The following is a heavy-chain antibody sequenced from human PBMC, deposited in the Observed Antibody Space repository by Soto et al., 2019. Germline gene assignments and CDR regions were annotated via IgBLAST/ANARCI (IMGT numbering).Heavy chain of an antibody. D-gene: IGHD4-17*01. V-gene: IGHV4-31*03. J-gene: IGHJ6*02. Sequence: SETLSLTCTVSGGSISSGGYYWSWIRQHPGKGLEWIGYIYYSGSTYYNPSLKSRVTISVDTSKNQFSLKLSSVTAADTAVYYCARDSVTRDYYGMDVCGQGTTVTVSS. CDR2: IYYSGST. CDR3: ARDSVTRDYYGMDV. CDR1: GGSISSGGYY.